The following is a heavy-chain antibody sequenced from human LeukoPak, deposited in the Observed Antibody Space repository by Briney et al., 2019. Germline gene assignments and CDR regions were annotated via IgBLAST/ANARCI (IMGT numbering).Heavy chain of an antibody. J-gene: IGHJ1*01. D-gene: IGHD6-13*01. V-gene: IGHV3-21*01. CDR1: GFTFSNAW. Sequence: PGGSLRLSCAASGFTFSNAWMSWVRQAPGKGLEWVSSISSSSSYIYYADSVRGRFTISRDNAKNSLYLQMNSLRAEDTAVYYCARASSWYGGGFQHWGQGTLVTVSS. CDR2: ISSSSSYI. CDR3: ARASSWYGGGFQH.